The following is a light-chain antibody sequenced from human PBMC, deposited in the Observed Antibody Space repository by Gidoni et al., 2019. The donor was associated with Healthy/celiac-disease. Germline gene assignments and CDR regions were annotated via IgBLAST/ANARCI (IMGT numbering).Light chain of an antibody. Sequence: IQITHSISSLSASVGDRVTITCRASQSISSYLNWYQQKPGKAPKLLIYAASSLQSGGPSRLSGSGSGTDVTLTISSLQPEDVATYYCRQRYSTPTWTFGQGTKVEIK. J-gene: IGKJ1*01. CDR3: RQRYSTPTWT. CDR1: QSISSY. CDR2: AAS. V-gene: IGKV1-39*01.